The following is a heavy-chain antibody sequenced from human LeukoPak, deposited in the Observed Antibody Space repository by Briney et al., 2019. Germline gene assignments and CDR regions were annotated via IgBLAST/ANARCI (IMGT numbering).Heavy chain of an antibody. D-gene: IGHD6-19*01. Sequence: GGSLRLSCAASGFTFSSYEMNWVRQAPGKGLEWVSYISSSGTTIYYADSVKGRFTISRDNAKNSLYLQMNSLRAEDTAVYYCAREYKSSGLFWGQGTLVTVSP. V-gene: IGHV3-48*03. CDR1: GFTFSSYE. CDR3: AREYKSSGLF. J-gene: IGHJ4*02. CDR2: ISSSGTTI.